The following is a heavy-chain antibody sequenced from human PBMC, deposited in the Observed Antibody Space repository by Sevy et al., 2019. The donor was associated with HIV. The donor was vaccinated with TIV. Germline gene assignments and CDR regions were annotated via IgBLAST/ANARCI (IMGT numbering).Heavy chain of an antibody. J-gene: IGHJ4*02. CDR3: ASAREYYEDSSGYLDY. V-gene: IGHV1-24*01. D-gene: IGHD3-22*01. Sequence: ASMKVSCKVSGYTLTKLSMHCVRQAPGKGLEWMGRFDPEDGETIYAQKFQGRVTMTEDTSTDTAYMELSSLRYEDTAVYYCASAREYYEDSSGYLDYWGQGTLVTVSS. CDR1: GYTLTKLS. CDR2: FDPEDGET.